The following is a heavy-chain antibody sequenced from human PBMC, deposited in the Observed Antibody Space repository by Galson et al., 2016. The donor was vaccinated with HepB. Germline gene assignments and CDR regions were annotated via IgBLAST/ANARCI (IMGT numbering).Heavy chain of an antibody. CDR2: IIPMFGTP. Sequence: SVKVSCKASGGSFRTFAMNWVRQAPGQGLEWMGAIIPMFGTPNYAQKLRGRVTATAYESTITVYLELRSLRSTDTAGYYCASHTTGQYDSGRYEFNYWGQGTLVIVAS. J-gene: IGHJ4*02. D-gene: IGHD3-10*01. V-gene: IGHV1-69*13. CDR1: GGSFRTFA. CDR3: ASHTTGQYDSGRYEFNY.